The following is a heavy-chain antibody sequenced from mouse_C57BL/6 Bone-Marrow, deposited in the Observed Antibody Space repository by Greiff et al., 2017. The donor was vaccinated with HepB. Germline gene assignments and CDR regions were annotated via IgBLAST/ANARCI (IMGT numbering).Heavy chain of an antibody. CDR2: IYPGSGST. CDR1: GYTFTSYW. D-gene: IGHD2-5*01. V-gene: IGHV1-55*01. CDR3: ARTGYSNFYYYAMDY. J-gene: IGHJ4*01. Sequence: QVQLKQPGAELVKPGASVKMSCKASGYTFTSYWITWVKQRPGQGLEWIGDIYPGSGSTNYNEKFKSKATLTVDTSSSTAYMQLSSLTSEDSAVYYCARTGYSNFYYYAMDYWGQGTSVTVSS.